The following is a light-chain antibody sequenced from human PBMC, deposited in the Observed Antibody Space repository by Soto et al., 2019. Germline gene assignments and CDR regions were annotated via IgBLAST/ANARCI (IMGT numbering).Light chain of an antibody. CDR2: SNA. V-gene: IGLV1-44*01. CDR1: TSNIGSYT. CDR3: AAWDDSLNGVV. J-gene: IGLJ2*01. Sequence: QSVLTQPPSASGTPGQRVTISCSGSTSNIGSYTVKWYQQLPGTAPKLLIYSNAQRPSGVPDRISGSKSGTSASLAISGLQSEDEADYYCAAWDDSLNGVVFGGGTQLTVL.